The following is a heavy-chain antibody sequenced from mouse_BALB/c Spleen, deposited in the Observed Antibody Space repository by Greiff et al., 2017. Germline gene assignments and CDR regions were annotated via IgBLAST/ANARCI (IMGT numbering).Heavy chain of an antibody. V-gene: IGHV5-17*02. CDR3: ARDWVDY. D-gene: IGHD4-1*01. CDR1: GFTFSSFG. Sequence: EVQLVESGGGLVQPGGSLKLSCAASGFTFSSFGMHWVRQAPEKGLEWVAYISSGSSTIYYADTVKGRFTISRDNPKNTLFLQMTSLRSEDTAMYYCARDWVDYWGQGTTLTVSS. J-gene: IGHJ2*01. CDR2: ISSGSSTI.